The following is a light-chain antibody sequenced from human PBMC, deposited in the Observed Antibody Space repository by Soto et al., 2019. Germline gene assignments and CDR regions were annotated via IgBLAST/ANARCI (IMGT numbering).Light chain of an antibody. V-gene: IGKV3-15*01. CDR2: RAS. J-gene: IGKJ1*01. CDR1: QSVSSN. CDR3: QQYNNWPRT. Sequence: EIVMTQSPATLSVSPGKRDTISCRASQSVSSNLAWYQQKPGQAPRLLIYRASTRATGIPARFSGSGSGTEFTLTISSLQSEDFAVYYCQQYNNWPRTFGQGTKVDIK.